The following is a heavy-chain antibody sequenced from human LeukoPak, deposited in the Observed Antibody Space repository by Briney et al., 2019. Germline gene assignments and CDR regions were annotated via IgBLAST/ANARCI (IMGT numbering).Heavy chain of an antibody. V-gene: IGHV1-8*01. CDR1: GYTFTSYD. Sequence: ASVKVSCKVSGYTFTSYDINWVRQAPGQGLEWMGWMNPNSGNTGYAQKFQGRVTMTRNTSISTAYMELSSLRSEDTAVYYCARGSYYYGSGSPNAFDIWGQGTMVTVSS. CDR3: ARGSYYYGSGSPNAFDI. CDR2: MNPNSGNT. J-gene: IGHJ3*02. D-gene: IGHD3-10*01.